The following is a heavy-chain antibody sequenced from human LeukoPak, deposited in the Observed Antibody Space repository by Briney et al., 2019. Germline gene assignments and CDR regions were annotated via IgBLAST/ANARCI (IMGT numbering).Heavy chain of an antibody. Sequence: SETLSLTCTVSGGFISNYYWSWIRQPAGKGPQWIGRIYASGSTNYNPSLKSRVTMSVDTSKNYFSLKLSSVTAADTAVYYCARDSLLWFGEFTNYYYYMDVWGKGTTVTISS. CDR2: IYASGST. D-gene: IGHD3-10*01. CDR1: GGFISNYY. J-gene: IGHJ6*03. CDR3: ARDSLLWFGEFTNYYYYMDV. V-gene: IGHV4-4*07.